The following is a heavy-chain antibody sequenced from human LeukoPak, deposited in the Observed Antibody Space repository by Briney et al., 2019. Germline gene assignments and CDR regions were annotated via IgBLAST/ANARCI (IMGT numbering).Heavy chain of an antibody. CDR2: ISYDGSNK. Sequence: TGRSLRLSCAASGFTFSSYAMHWVRQAPGKGLEWVAVISYDGSNKYYADSVKGRFTTSRDNSKNTLYLQMNSLRAEDTAVYYCARSEHDFFSYMDVRGKGTTVTVSS. V-gene: IGHV3-30*01. CDR1: GFTFSSYA. J-gene: IGHJ6*03. CDR3: ARSEHDFFSYMDV. D-gene: IGHD3-3*01.